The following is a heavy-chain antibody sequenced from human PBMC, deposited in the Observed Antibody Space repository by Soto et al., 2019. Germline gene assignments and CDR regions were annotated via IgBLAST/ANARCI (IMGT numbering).Heavy chain of an antibody. CDR2: MNPNSGNT. CDR1: GYTFTSYD. V-gene: IGHV1-8*01. CDR3: ARGRGYYDFWSLRP. Sequence: ASVKVSCKASGYTFTSYDINWVRQATGQGLEWMGWMNPNSGNTGYAQKFPGRVTMTRNTSISTAYMELSSLRSEDTAVYYCARGRGYYDFWSLRPWGQGTLVTVSS. D-gene: IGHD3-3*01. J-gene: IGHJ5*02.